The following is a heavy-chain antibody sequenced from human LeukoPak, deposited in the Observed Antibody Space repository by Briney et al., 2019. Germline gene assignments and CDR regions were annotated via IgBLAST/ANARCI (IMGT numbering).Heavy chain of an antibody. J-gene: IGHJ4*02. V-gene: IGHV4-38-2*02. D-gene: IGHD3-10*01. CDR1: GYSISIGYY. CDR3: ARDPRGAVDY. CDR2: ISHSGTS. Sequence: PSETLSLTCTVSGYSISIGYYWSWIRQSPGKGLEWIGSISHSGTSYYNSSLKGRITMSVDTSKNQFSLKVNSVTAADTAVYYCARDPRGAVDYWGQGTLVTVSS.